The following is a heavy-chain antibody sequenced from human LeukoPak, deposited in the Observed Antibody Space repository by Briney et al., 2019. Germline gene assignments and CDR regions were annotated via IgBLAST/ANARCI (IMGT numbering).Heavy chain of an antibody. V-gene: IGHV1-8*01. Sequence: ASVKVSCKASGYTFTSYDINWVRQATGQGLVWMGWMNPNSGNTGYAQKFQGRVTMTRNTSISTAYMELSSLRSEDTAVYYCAREAVVPYYYYMDVWGKGTTVTVSS. CDR2: MNPNSGNT. CDR3: AREAVVPYYYYMDV. CDR1: GYTFTSYD. J-gene: IGHJ6*03. D-gene: IGHD2-15*01.